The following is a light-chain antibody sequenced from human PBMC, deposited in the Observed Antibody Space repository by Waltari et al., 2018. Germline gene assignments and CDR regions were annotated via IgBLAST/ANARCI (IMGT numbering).Light chain of an antibody. J-gene: IGLJ1*01. CDR1: SSDDGGYTY. CDR3: CSYAGSYTNV. CDR2: DVS. Sequence: QSALTQPRSVSGSPGPYAPISCTGTSSDDGGYTYVSWYQQHPGKAPKLMIYDVSKRPSGVPDRFSGSKSGNTASLTISGLQAEDEADYYCCSYAGSYTNVFGTGTKVTVL. V-gene: IGLV2-11*01.